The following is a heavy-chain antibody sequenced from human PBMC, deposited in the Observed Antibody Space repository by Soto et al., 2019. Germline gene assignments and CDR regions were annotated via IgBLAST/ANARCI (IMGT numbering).Heavy chain of an antibody. CDR1: GYTFTGYY. CDR2: INPNSGGT. CDR3: ARGRDGSLIAFDI. V-gene: IGHV1-2*04. D-gene: IGHD5-12*01. Sequence: QVQLVQSGAEVKKPGASVKVSCKASGYTFTGYYMHWARQAPGQGLEWMGWINPNSGGTNYAQKFQGWVTMTRDTSISTAYMEPSRLRSEDTAVYYCARGRDGSLIAFDIWGQGTMVTVSS. J-gene: IGHJ3*02.